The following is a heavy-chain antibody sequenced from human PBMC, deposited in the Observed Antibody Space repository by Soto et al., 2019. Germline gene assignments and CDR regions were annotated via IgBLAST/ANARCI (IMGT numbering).Heavy chain of an antibody. CDR2: LYYSGST. V-gene: IGHV4-61*01. D-gene: IGHD3-16*01. CDR1: PDSDTRGNYY. CDR3: AMIRVDTCMIYWFDR. J-gene: IGHJ5*01. Sequence: KPSETLSLTCTVSPDSDTRGNYYWSWIRQPPRKGLEWIGHLYYSGSTNYSPSLKSRVTISLETANNQFSLKVSSVTAADMAVYYCAMIRVDTCMIYWFDRWGRRPLGAV.